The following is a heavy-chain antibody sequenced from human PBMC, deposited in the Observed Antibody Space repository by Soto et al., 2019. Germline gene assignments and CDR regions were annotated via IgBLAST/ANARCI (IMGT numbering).Heavy chain of an antibody. CDR2: IYYSGST. Sequence: SETLSLTCTVSGGSISSYYWSWIRQPPGKGLEWIGYIYYSGSTNYNPSLKSRVTISVDTSKNQFSLKLSSVTAADTAVYYCARARRGSYWFWFDPWGQGTLVTVSS. CDR3: ARARRGSYWFWFDP. D-gene: IGHD1-26*01. J-gene: IGHJ5*02. CDR1: GGSISSYY. V-gene: IGHV4-59*01.